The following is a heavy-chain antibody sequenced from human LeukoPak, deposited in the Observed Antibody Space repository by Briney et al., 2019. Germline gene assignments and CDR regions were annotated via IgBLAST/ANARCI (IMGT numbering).Heavy chain of an antibody. J-gene: IGHJ4*02. CDR1: GFXFSSYE. V-gene: IGHV3-48*03. Sequence: PGGSLRLSCAASGFXFSSYEMNWVRQAPGKGLEWVSYISTRGSTIYYADSVKGRFTISRDNAKNSLYLQMNSLRAEDTAVYYCARMFSSSFDYWGQGTLVTVSS. D-gene: IGHD6-13*01. CDR3: ARMFSSSFDY. CDR2: ISTRGSTI.